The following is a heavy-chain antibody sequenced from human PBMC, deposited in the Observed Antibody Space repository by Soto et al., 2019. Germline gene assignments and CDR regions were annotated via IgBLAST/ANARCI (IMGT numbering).Heavy chain of an antibody. D-gene: IGHD2-15*01. V-gene: IGHV1-8*01. CDR1: GYTFTSYD. J-gene: IGHJ5*02. CDR3: ARGAVQVVVAAQFDP. CDR2: MNPNSGNT. Sequence: GASVKVSCKASGYTFTSYDINWVRQATGQGLEWMGWMNPNSGNTGYAQKFQGRVTMTRNTSISTAYMELSSLRSEDTAVYYCARGAVQVVVAAQFDPWGQGTLVTVSS.